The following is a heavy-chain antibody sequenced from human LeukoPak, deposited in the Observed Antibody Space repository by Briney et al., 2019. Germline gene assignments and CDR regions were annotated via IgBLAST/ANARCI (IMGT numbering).Heavy chain of an antibody. CDR1: GFTFSSYS. CDR2: ISSSSSYI. CDR3: AVEAPRDYDILTGHYY. D-gene: IGHD3-9*01. J-gene: IGHJ4*02. Sequence: GGSLRLSCAASGFTFSSYSMNWVRQAPGKGLEWVSSISSSSSYIYYADSVKGRFTISRDNAKNSLYLQMNSLRAEDTAVYYCAVEAPRDYDILTGHYYWGQGTLVTVSS. V-gene: IGHV3-21*01.